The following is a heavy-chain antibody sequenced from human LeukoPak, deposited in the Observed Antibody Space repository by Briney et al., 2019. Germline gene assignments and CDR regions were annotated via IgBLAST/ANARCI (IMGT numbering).Heavy chain of an antibody. J-gene: IGHJ5*02. V-gene: IGHV3-23*01. D-gene: IGHD6-13*01. CDR1: GFTFSSYA. Sequence: GGSLRLSCAASGFTFSSYAMSWVRQAPGKGLEWVSAISGSGGVTYYADSVEGRFTISRDNSKNSLYLQMNSLTAEDTALYYCAKAGSSSPRGWFDPWGQGTLVTVSS. CDR3: AKAGSSSPRGWFDP. CDR2: ISGSGGVT.